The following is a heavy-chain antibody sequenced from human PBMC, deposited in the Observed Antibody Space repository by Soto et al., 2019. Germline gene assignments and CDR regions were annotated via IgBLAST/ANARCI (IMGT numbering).Heavy chain of an antibody. CDR2: IGGTGNYI. CDR3: ASDRLDDPHDSQYYYGMDI. V-gene: IGHV3-21*01. Sequence: GGSLRLSCAASGFSFSTYSMNWVRQAPGKGLEWVSSIGGTGNYIYYIDSVKGRFTISRDNAKNSLYLQMNSLGVEDTAVYYCASDRLDDPHDSQYYYGMDIWGQGTSVTVS. D-gene: IGHD3-3*01. J-gene: IGHJ6*02. CDR1: GFSFSTYS.